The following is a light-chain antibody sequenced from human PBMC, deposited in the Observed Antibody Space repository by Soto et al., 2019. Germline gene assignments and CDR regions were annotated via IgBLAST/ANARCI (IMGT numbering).Light chain of an antibody. CDR1: TSNIGAGYD. J-gene: IGLJ2*01. CDR3: QSYDSSLSGAV. V-gene: IGLV1-40*01. CDR2: GNS. Sequence: QSVLTQSPSVSGAPGHRVTISCTGSTSNIGAGYDVYWYQQLPRTAPKLLMYGNSNRPSGVPERFSGSKSGTSASLAITGLQAEDEADYYCQSYDSSLSGAVFGGWTKVTVL.